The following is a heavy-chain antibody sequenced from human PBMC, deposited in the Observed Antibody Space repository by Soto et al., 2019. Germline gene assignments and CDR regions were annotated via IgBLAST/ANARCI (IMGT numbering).Heavy chain of an antibody. CDR2: IYGGGTT. J-gene: IGHJ4*02. Sequence: GXSLRLSCAASGFAVSSKYMTWFRQAPGKGLEWVSVIYGGGTTYYADSVKGRFTISRDNSKNTLYLQMNSLRTEDTAVYYCASPRLSSDGTTPIDYWGQGTLVTVSS. CDR1: GFAVSSKY. V-gene: IGHV3-53*05. CDR3: ASPRLSSDGTTPIDY. D-gene: IGHD1-1*01.